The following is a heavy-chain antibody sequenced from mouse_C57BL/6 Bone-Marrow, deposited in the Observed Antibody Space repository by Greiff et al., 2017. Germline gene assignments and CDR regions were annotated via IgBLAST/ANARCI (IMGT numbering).Heavy chain of an antibody. V-gene: IGHV1-76*01. CDR1: GYTFTDYY. CDR3: SRIPHYYGSSH. Sequence: QVQLQQSGAELVRPGASVKLSCKASGYTFTDYYINWVKQRPGQGLEWIARIYPGSGNTYYNEKFKGKATLTAEKSSSTAYMQLSSLTSEDSAVYFCSRIPHYYGSSHWGQGILVTVSA. D-gene: IGHD1-1*01. CDR2: IYPGSGNT. J-gene: IGHJ3*01.